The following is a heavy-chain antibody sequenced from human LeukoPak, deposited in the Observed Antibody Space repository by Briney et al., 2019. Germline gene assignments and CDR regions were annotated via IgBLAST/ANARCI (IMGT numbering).Heavy chain of an antibody. V-gene: IGHV1-2*02. Sequence: ASVKVSCKASGYTFTSYYMHWVRQAPGQGLEWMGWINPNSGGTNYAQKFQGRVTMTRDTSISTAYMELSRLRSDDTAVYYCARYPSTVTTPNFDYWGQGTLVTVSS. CDR2: INPNSGGT. J-gene: IGHJ4*02. CDR1: GYTFTSYY. D-gene: IGHD4-11*01. CDR3: ARYPSTVTTPNFDY.